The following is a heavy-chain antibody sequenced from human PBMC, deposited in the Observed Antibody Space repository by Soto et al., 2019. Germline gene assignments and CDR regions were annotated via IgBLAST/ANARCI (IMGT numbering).Heavy chain of an antibody. Sequence: QEQLVESGGGVAQPGRSLRLSCAASGFTFTNYGMQWVRQAPGKGLEWVAGIWYDGINTHYTESVKGRFSITRDDSKNTLYLQMTSLRVEDTAVYPCARVDPYYASDLWGQGTLVNVSS. J-gene: IGHJ5*02. CDR1: GFTFTNYG. D-gene: IGHD3-3*01. V-gene: IGHV3-33*01. CDR3: ARVDPYYASDL. CDR2: IWYDGINT.